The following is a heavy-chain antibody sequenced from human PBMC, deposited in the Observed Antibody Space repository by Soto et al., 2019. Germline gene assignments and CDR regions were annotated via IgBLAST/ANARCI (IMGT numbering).Heavy chain of an antibody. D-gene: IGHD3-10*01. J-gene: IGHJ6*02. CDR1: GGSFSGYY. V-gene: IGHV4-34*01. CDR3: ARLLHYYYGSGSYYNAGLRFGMDV. Sequence: ASETLSLTCAVYGGSFSGYYWSWIRQPPGKGVEWIGEINHSGSTNYNPSLKRRVNISVDTSKNQFSLKLNSVTAADTAVYYCARLLHYYYGSGSYYNAGLRFGMDVWGQGTTVTVSS. CDR2: INHSGST.